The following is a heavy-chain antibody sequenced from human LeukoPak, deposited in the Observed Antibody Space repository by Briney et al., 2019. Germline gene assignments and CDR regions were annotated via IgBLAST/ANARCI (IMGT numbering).Heavy chain of an antibody. Sequence: GGSLRLSCAASGFTFSSYAMRWVRQAPGKGLEWVSAISTRSDSTYHADSVKGRFAISRDNSKNALFLQMSSLRAEDTAVYYCEKGRSDDGDLYYFDYWGQGTLVTVSS. V-gene: IGHV3-23*01. J-gene: IGHJ4*02. D-gene: IGHD2-21*01. CDR2: ISTRSDST. CDR3: EKGRSDDGDLYYFDY. CDR1: GFTFSSYA.